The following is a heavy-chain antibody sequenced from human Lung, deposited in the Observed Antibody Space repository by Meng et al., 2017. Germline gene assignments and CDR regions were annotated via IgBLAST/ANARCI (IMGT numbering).Heavy chain of an antibody. CDR2: ISYDGSNK. D-gene: IGHD6-13*01. J-gene: IGHJ4*02. CDR1: GFTFSSYC. Sequence: QVQLVESGGGVVQPGRSLRLSCAASGFTFSSYCMHWVRQAPGKGLEWVAVISYDGSNKYYADSVKGRFTISRDNSKNTLYLQMNSLRAEDTAVYYCAKDLSKQQQLGELDYWGQGTLVTVSS. CDR3: AKDLSKQQQLGELDY. V-gene: IGHV3-30*18.